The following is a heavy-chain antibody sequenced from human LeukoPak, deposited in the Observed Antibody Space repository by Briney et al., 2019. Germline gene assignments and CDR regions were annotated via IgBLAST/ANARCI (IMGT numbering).Heavy chain of an antibody. CDR3: VRGPLSGGYHPPFDY. V-gene: IGHV3-9*01. CDR1: GFTFDDYA. D-gene: IGHD3-10*01. Sequence: GRSLRLSCAASGFTFDDYAMHWVRQAPGKGLEWVSGISWNSGSIGYADSVKGRFTISRDNAKNSLYLQMSSLRAEDTALYYCVRGPLSGGYHPPFDYWGQGTLVTVSS. J-gene: IGHJ4*02. CDR2: ISWNSGSI.